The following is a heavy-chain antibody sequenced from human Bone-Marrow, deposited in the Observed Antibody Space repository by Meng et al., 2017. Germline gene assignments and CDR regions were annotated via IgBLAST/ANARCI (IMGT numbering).Heavy chain of an antibody. Sequence: QEQLEGAGPGLVKPSGLLSLTCGGFGSSVSSGYWWTWVRQPPGKGLEWIGEFHHSGTTNYNPSLRSRVTISVDTSKNQFSLRLTSVTAADTAVYYCAASPGWWRIDSWGQGTLVTVSS. CDR1: GSSVSSGYW. D-gene: IGHD6-19*01. J-gene: IGHJ4*02. V-gene: IGHV4-4*02. CDR2: FHHSGTT. CDR3: AASPGWWRIDS.